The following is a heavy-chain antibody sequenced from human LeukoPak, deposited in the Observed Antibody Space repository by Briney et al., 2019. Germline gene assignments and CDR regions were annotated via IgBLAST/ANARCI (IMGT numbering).Heavy chain of an antibody. CDR3: AGGVGWYGYFDY. CDR1: GFTFSSYS. CDR2: ISSSGSTI. V-gene: IGHV3-48*04. J-gene: IGHJ4*02. D-gene: IGHD3-16*01. Sequence: GGSLRLSCAASGFTFSSYSMNWVRQAPGKGLEWVSYISSSGSTIYYADSVKGRFTISRDNAKNSLYLQMNSLRAEDTAVYYCAGGVGWYGYFDYWGQGTLVTVSS.